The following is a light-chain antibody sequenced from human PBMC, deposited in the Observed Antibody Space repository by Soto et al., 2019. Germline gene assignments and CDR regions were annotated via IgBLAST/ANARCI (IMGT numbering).Light chain of an antibody. V-gene: IGKV3-15*01. J-gene: IGKJ5*01. CDR3: QQYNNCSPLT. CDR2: AAS. Sequence: EIVMTQSPATLSVSPGERATLSCRASQSVSSNLAWYQQKPGQAPTHLIYAASTRATGIPARFSGSGSGTEFTLTIISRQQAEYAVSYCQQYNNCSPLTFGQGTRLEIK. CDR1: QSVSSN.